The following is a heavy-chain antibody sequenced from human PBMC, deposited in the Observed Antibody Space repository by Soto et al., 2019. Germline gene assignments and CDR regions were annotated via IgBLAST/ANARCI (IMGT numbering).Heavy chain of an antibody. CDR2: IDYNGVT. D-gene: IGHD1-26*01. Sequence: SETLSLTCTVSGGSVSSNDYYWGWIRQPPAKGLEWIGNIDYNGVTSYNPSLKTRVTISRDTSKNQFSLRLTSVTAADTALYSCGKVLAAATTNTAHDSSAQGILISFSS. CDR3: GKVLAAATTNTAHDS. V-gene: IGHV4-39*01. J-gene: IGHJ4*02. CDR1: GGSVSSNDYY.